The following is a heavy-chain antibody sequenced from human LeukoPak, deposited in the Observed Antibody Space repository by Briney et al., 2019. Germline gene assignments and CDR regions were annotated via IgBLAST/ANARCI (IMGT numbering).Heavy chain of an antibody. V-gene: IGHV1-18*01. CDR1: GYTFTSYG. Sequence: ASVTVSCKASGYTFTSYGISWVRQAPGQGLEWMGWISAYNGNTNYAQKLQGRVTMTTDTSTSTAYMELRSLRSDDTAVYYCARDSVEFWTPEGNYGMDVWGQGTTVTVSS. D-gene: IGHD3/OR15-3a*01. J-gene: IGHJ6*02. CDR3: ARDSVEFWTPEGNYGMDV. CDR2: ISAYNGNT.